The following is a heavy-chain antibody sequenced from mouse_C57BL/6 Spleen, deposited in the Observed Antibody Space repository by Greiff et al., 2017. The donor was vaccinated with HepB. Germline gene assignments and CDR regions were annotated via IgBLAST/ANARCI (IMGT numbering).Heavy chain of an antibody. CDR2: IDPEDGET. CDR1: GFNIKDYY. J-gene: IGHJ4*01. V-gene: IGHV14-2*01. Sequence: EVQLQQSGAELVKPGAPVKLSCTASGFNIKDYYMHWVKQRTEQGLEWIGRIDPEDGETKYAPKFQGKATITADTSSNTAYLQLSSLTSEDTAVYYCARYSNYVLYAMDYWGQGTSVTVSS. CDR3: ARYSNYVLYAMDY. D-gene: IGHD2-5*01.